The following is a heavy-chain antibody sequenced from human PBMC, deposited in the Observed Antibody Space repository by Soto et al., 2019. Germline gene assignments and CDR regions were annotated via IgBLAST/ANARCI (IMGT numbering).Heavy chain of an antibody. CDR1: GDSVSSNSAA. CDR2: TYYRSKWYT. V-gene: IGHV6-1*01. CDR3: ARLAPGGSGGGGDY. J-gene: IGHJ4*02. D-gene: IGHD6-19*01. Sequence: SQTLSLTCAISGDSVSSNSAAWNWIRQSPSRGLEWLGRTYYRSKWYTDYAVSVKSRITINPDTPKNHFSLQLKSVTPEDTALYFCARLAPGGSGGGGDYWGQGTLVTVSS.